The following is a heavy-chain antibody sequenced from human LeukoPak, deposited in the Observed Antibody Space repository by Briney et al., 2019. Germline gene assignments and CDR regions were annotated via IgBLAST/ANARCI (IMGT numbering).Heavy chain of an antibody. CDR1: GFSLTTSGVG. Sequence: KVSGPTLVNPTQTLTLTCTFSGFSLTTSGVGVGWIRQPPGKATEWLALIYWDDDKRYSSSLKSRLTITKDTSRNQVVLTMTNLDPADTGTYYCAHNLSPITYVVVAFANWGQGTLVTVSS. V-gene: IGHV2-5*02. CDR2: IYWDDDK. J-gene: IGHJ4*01. D-gene: IGHD2-15*01. CDR3: AHNLSPITYVVVAFAN.